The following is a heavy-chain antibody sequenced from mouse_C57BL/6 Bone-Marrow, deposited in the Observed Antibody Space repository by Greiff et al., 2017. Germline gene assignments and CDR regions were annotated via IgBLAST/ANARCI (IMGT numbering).Heavy chain of an antibody. D-gene: IGHD2-13*01. J-gene: IGHJ1*03. Sequence: EVQGVESGPGMVKPSQSLSLTCTVTGYSITSGYDWHWIRHFPGNKLEWMGYISYSGSTNYNPSLKSRISITHDTSKNHFFLKLNSVTTEDTATYYCARSGMTNWYFDVWGTGTTVTVSS. CDR2: ISYSGST. V-gene: IGHV3-1*01. CDR3: ARSGMTNWYFDV. CDR1: GYSITSGYD.